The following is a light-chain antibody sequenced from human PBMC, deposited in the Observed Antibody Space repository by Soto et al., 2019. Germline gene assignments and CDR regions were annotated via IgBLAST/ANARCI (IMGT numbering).Light chain of an antibody. Sequence: QSALTQPASVSGSPGQSITISCTGTGSDVGNYNYVSWYQHHPGKAPKLMISEVSNRPSGVSNRFSGSKSGNTASLTISGLQAEDEADYYCSSYTSSGILYVFGTGTQLTVL. CDR1: GSDVGNYNY. CDR3: SSYTSSGILYV. V-gene: IGLV2-14*01. CDR2: EVS. J-gene: IGLJ1*01.